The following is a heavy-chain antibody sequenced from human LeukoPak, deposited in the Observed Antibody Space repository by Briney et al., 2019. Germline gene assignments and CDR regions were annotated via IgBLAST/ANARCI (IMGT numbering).Heavy chain of an antibody. J-gene: IGHJ6*03. V-gene: IGHV3-7*01. D-gene: IGHD3-22*01. Sequence: GGSLRLSCAASGFTFSSYWMSWVRQAPGKGLEWVANIKQDGSEKYYVDSVQGRFTISRDNAKNSLYLQMNSLRAEDTAVYYCARDFYYYDSTFYYYYYMDVWGKGTTVTISS. CDR2: IKQDGSEK. CDR1: GFTFSSYW. CDR3: ARDFYYYDSTFYYYYYMDV.